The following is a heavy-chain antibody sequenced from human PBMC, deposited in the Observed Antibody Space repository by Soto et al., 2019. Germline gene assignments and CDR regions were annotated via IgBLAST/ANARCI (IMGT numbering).Heavy chain of an antibody. CDR2: ISGSDGTS. D-gene: IGHD3-3*01. CDR3: AEDHSAGPYYDGWTGSIMRRDAVDI. V-gene: IGHV3-23*01. CDR1: GFTLRTYV. J-gene: IGHJ3*02. Sequence: EVQLLESGGGLVEPGGSLRLSCAASGFTLRTYVMSWVRQPPGKGLEWVSSISGSDGTSYYGDSVKGRFTNSRDNSTNAQYLQLNCLEADDTAVYYSAEDHSAGPYYDGWTGSIMRRDAVDICGHGTTVTVSS.